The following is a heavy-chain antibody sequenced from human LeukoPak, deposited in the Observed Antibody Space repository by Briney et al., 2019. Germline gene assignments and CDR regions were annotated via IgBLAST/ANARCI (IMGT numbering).Heavy chain of an antibody. J-gene: IGHJ4*02. D-gene: IGHD6-13*01. V-gene: IGHV4-34*01. CDR3: ARMRFSSSWYHFDY. Sequence: KPSETLSLTCAVYGGSFSGYYWSWIRQPPGKGLEWIGEINHSGSTNYNPSLKSRVTISVDTSKNQFSLKLSSVTAADTAVYYCARMRFSSSWYHFDYWGQGTLVTVSS. CDR2: INHSGST. CDR1: GGSFSGYY.